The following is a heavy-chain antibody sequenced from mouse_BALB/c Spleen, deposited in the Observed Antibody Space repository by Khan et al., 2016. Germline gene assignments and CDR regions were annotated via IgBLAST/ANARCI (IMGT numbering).Heavy chain of an antibody. D-gene: IGHD2-2*01. CDR1: GFSLTGFS. Sequence: GQLQESGPGLVAPSQSLSITCTVSGFSLTGFSVNWVRQPPGKALEWLGIIWGDGSTDYNSALTSRLSFNRDDSKSQVFLNMNSLQTDATARYLCASYYAYDGGFAYWGQGTLVTVSA. CDR2: IWGDGST. V-gene: IGHV2-6-7*01. J-gene: IGHJ3*01. CDR3: ASYYAYDGGFAY.